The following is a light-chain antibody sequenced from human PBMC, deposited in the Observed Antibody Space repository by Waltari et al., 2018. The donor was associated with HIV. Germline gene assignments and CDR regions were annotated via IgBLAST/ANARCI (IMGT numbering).Light chain of an antibody. V-gene: IGLV2-14*01. Sequence: QSALTQPASVSGSPGQSITISCTGTSSDVGGYNYVSWYQQHPGKAPKLMINEVSNLTSCVSNAVSGPKTGNTASLSISGLQAERGADYACSSYTSSSTLDVVFGGGTKRTVL. J-gene: IGLJ2*01. CDR2: EVS. CDR1: SSDVGGYNY. CDR3: SSYTSSSTLDVV.